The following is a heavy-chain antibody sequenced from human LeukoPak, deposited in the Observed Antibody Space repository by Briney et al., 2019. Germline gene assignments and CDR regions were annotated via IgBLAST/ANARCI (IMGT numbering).Heavy chain of an antibody. J-gene: IGHJ5*02. CDR1: GGTFSSYA. D-gene: IGHD6-13*01. CDR2: IIPILGIA. V-gene: IGHV1-69*04. CDR3: ARNPLETAGYNWFDP. Sequence: SVKVSCKASGGTFSSYAISWVRQAPGQGLEWMGRIIPILGIANYAQKFQGRVTITADKSTSTAYMELSSLRSEDTAVYYCARNPLETAGYNWFDPWGQGTLVTVSS.